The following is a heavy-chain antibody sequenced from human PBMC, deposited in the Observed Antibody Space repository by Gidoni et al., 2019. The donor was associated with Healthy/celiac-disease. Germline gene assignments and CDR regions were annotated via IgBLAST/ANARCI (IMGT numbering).Heavy chain of an antibody. V-gene: IGHV4-39*01. CDR2: IYYSGST. Sequence: QLQLQESGPGLVKPSETLSLTCTVSGGSISSSSYYWGWLRQPPGKGLEWIGSIYYSGSTYYNPSLKSRVTISVDTSKNQFSLKLSSVTAADTAVYYCASTRLAAVGFDPWGQGTLVTVSS. J-gene: IGHJ5*02. D-gene: IGHD6-13*01. CDR1: GGSISSSSYY. CDR3: ASTRLAAVGFDP.